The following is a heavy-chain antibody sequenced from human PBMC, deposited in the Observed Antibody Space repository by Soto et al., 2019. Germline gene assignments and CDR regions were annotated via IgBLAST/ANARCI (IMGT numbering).Heavy chain of an antibody. Sequence: GASVKVSCKTSGYTFTEFDINWVRQAPGQGLEWMGWMNTNTGNTGYAQKFQGRVTVTRDTSISTAYMELRRLRSADTAVYYCARVVRFFGGHAGYWGQGTLVTVSS. CDR1: GYTFTEFD. CDR3: ARVVRFFGGHAGY. V-gene: IGHV1-8*01. J-gene: IGHJ4*02. CDR2: MNTNTGNT. D-gene: IGHD3-3*01.